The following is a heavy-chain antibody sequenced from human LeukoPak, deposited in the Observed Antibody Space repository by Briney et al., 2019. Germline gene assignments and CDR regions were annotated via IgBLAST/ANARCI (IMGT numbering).Heavy chain of an antibody. Sequence: ASVKVSCKASGYTFTNFYMHWVRQAPGQGLEWMGIINPTGGRATSAQKFQGRLTLTRDTSTTTVYMELSSLRSEDTAVYYCARVRGIQIFDFWGQGTLVTVSS. CDR1: GYTFTNFY. D-gene: IGHD5-18*01. CDR2: INPTGGRA. CDR3: ARVRGIQIFDF. J-gene: IGHJ4*02. V-gene: IGHV1-46*01.